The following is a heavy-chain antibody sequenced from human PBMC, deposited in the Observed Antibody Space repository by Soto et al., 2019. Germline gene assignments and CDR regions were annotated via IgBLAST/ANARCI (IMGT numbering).Heavy chain of an antibody. CDR3: ARVGGINMFDP. V-gene: IGHV4-31*03. CDR2: SSYSGRT. Sequence: QVQLQESGPGLVKPSQTLSPTCTVSGGSISSGGYYWSCIRQPPGKGLVWIGSSSYSGRTYYNPSLMIRVISAVDTSKNQFSLTISSVSAADTAVYYCARVGGINMFDPLGQGTLVTVSS. D-gene: IGHD3-16*01. J-gene: IGHJ5*02. CDR1: GGSISSGGYY.